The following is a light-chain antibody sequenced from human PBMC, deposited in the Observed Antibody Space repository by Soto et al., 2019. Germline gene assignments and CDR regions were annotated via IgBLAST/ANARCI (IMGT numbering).Light chain of an antibody. CDR1: QSISSY. Sequence: DIQMTQSPSSLSASVGDRVTITCRASQSISSYLNWYQQKPGKAPKLLIYAASSLQSGAPSRFSGSGSGTDFTLTISSLQPDDFATYYCQQSYSTPTFGQGTKLEIK. CDR3: QQSYSTPT. V-gene: IGKV1-39*01. J-gene: IGKJ2*01. CDR2: AAS.